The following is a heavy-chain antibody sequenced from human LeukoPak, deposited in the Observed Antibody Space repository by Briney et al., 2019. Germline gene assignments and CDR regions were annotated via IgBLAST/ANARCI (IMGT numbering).Heavy chain of an antibody. CDR1: GFTFSSYA. Sequence: GGSLRLSCAASGFTFSSYAMSWVRQAPGKGLEWVSAISGSGGSTYYADSVKGRFTISRDNSKNTLWLQMNSLRPEDTAGYYCARGHSSGWFYFDYWGQGILVTVSS. D-gene: IGHD6-19*01. V-gene: IGHV3-23*01. CDR2: ISGSGGST. CDR3: ARGHSSGWFYFDY. J-gene: IGHJ4*02.